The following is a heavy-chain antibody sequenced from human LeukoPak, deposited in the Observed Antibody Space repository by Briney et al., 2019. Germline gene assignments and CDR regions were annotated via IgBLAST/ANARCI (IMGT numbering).Heavy chain of an antibody. Sequence: GGSLRLSCAASGFTFSTYSMNWVRQAPGKGLEWVSAISGSGGATFYVDSVKGRFTISRDNSKNTLYLQMNSLRVEDTAVYYCAKLYAFGSGSYSGYWGQGTLVTVSS. J-gene: IGHJ4*02. D-gene: IGHD3-10*01. CDR2: ISGSGGAT. CDR3: AKLYAFGSGSYSGY. V-gene: IGHV3-23*01. CDR1: GFTFSTYS.